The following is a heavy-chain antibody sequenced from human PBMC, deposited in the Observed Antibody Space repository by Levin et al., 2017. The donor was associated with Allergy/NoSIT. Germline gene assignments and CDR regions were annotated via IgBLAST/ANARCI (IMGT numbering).Heavy chain of an antibody. Sequence: KASETLSLTCTVSGGSISSYYWSWIRQPPGKGLEWIGYIYYSGSTNYNPSLKSRVTISVDTSKNQFSLKLSSVTAADTAVYYCARDNGYGSGSLTPWGQGTLVTVSS. J-gene: IGHJ5*02. D-gene: IGHD3-10*01. V-gene: IGHV4-59*01. CDR3: ARDNGYGSGSLTP. CDR2: IYYSGST. CDR1: GGSISSYY.